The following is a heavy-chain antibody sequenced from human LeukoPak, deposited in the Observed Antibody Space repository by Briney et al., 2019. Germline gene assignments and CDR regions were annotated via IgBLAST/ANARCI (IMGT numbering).Heavy chain of an antibody. CDR1: GGSISSYY. CDR3: ARGYCSGGSCYSDTYYYDYFMDV. Sequence: SETLSLTCTVSGGSISSYYRSWIRQPPGKGLEWIGYIYYSASTNYNPSLKSRVTISVDTSKNQFSLKLSSVTAADTAVYYCARGYCSGGSCYSDTYYYDYFMDVWGKGTTVTVSS. CDR2: IYYSAST. V-gene: IGHV4-59*01. J-gene: IGHJ6*03. D-gene: IGHD2-15*01.